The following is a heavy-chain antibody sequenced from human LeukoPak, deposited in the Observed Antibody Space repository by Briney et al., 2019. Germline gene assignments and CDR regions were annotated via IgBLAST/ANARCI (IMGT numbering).Heavy chain of an antibody. CDR3: AILGREAMAPIDY. V-gene: IGHV4-39*01. CDR2: IYYSGST. D-gene: IGHD5-18*01. J-gene: IGHJ4*02. CDR1: GGSISSSSYY. Sequence: PSETLSLTCTVSGGSISSSSYYWGWIRQPPGMGLEWIGSIYYSGSTYYNPSLKSRVTISVDTSKNQFSLKLSSVTAADTAVYYCAILGREAMAPIDYWGQGTLVTVSS.